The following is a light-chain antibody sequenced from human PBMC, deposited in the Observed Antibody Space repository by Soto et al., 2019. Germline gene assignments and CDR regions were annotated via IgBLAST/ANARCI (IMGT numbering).Light chain of an antibody. Sequence: QSVLTQPASVSGSPGQSITISCTGTSSDVGGYDFVCWYQQHPGKAPKLMIYDVSNRPSGVSNRFSGSKSGNSASLIISGLQAEDEADYYCSSYTSSSTPFVFGPGTKLTVL. V-gene: IGLV2-14*03. CDR1: SSDVGGYDF. CDR2: DVS. J-gene: IGLJ1*01. CDR3: SSYTSSSTPFV.